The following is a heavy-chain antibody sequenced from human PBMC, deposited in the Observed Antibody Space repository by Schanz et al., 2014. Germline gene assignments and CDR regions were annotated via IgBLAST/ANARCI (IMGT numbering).Heavy chain of an antibody. Sequence: VKLVESGGGVVQPGRSLRLSCAASGFTFSNYGMHWVRQAPGKGLEWVANIKQDGIEKYYVDSVKGRFTISRDNAKNSLYLQMNSLRAEDTAVYFCARDEGRDGYNLAFDVWGQGTMVTVSS. CDR3: ARDEGRDGYNLAFDV. V-gene: IGHV3-7*03. J-gene: IGHJ3*01. D-gene: IGHD5-12*01. CDR2: IKQDGIEK. CDR1: GFTFSNYG.